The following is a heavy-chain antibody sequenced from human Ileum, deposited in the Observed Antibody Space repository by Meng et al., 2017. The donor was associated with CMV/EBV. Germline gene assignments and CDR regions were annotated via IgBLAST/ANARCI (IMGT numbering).Heavy chain of an antibody. CDR2: IYSGGTT. CDR1: GFSVSSND. V-gene: IGHV3-53*01. Sequence: GESLKISCAASGFSVSSNDMSWVRQAPGKGLEWVSVIYSGGTTYYADSVKGRITISRDNSKNTLNLQMNSLRVEDTAAYYCARYRHYGMDVWGQGTTVTVSS. J-gene: IGHJ6*02. CDR3: ARYRHYGMDV. D-gene: IGHD1-26*01.